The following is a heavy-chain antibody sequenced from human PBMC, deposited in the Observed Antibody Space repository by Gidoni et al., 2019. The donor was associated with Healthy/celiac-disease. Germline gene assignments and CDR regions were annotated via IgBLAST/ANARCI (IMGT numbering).Heavy chain of an antibody. J-gene: IGHJ4*02. CDR3: AKDPYPPAAMWGYFDY. Sequence: EVQLLESGGGLVLPGGSLRLSCAASGFTFSSYAMSWVRQAPGKGLEWVSGISGSGGSTYYADSVKGRFTISRDNSKNTLYLQMNSLRAEDTAVYYCAKDPYPPAAMWGYFDYWGQGTLVTVSS. D-gene: IGHD2-2*01. CDR1: GFTFSSYA. CDR2: ISGSGGST. V-gene: IGHV3-23*01.